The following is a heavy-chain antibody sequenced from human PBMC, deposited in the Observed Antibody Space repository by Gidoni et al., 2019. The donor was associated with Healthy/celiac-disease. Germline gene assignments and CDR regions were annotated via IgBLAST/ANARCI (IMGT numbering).Heavy chain of an antibody. V-gene: IGHV3-66*01. Sequence: EVQLVESGGGLVQPGGSLRLSCAASGFTVSSNYMSWVRQAPGKGLGWVSVIYSGGSTYYADSVKGRFTISRDNSKNTLYLQMNSLRAEDTAVYYCASLPLETGPPGNYYYGMDVWGQGTTVTVSS. CDR1: GFTVSSNY. CDR3: ASLPLETGPPGNYYYGMDV. CDR2: IYSGGST. J-gene: IGHJ6*02. D-gene: IGHD2-21*02.